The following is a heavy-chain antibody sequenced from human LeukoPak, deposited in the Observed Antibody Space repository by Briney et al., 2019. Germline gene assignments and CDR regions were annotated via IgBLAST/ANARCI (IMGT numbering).Heavy chain of an antibody. CDR2: INPSGGST. Sequence: ASVKVSCKASGYTFTSCYMHWVRQAPGQGLEWMGIINPSGGSTSYAQKFQGRVTMTRDTSTSTVYMELSSLRSEDTAVYYCARSGIRFADTMIWFGDSWGQGTLVTVSS. V-gene: IGHV1-46*01. J-gene: IGHJ4*02. CDR3: ARSGIRFADTMIWFGDS. D-gene: IGHD3-10*01. CDR1: GYTFTSCY.